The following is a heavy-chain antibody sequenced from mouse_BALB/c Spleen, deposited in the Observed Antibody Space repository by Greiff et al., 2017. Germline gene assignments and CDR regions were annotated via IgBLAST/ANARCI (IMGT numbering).Heavy chain of an antibody. CDR3: TRRTTGTPFAY. CDR2: IDPETGGT. CDR1: GYTFNDYE. Sequence: QVHVKQSGAELVRPGASVTLSCKASGYTFNDYEMHWVKQTPVNGLEWIGAIDPETGGTAYNQKFKGKATLTADKSSSTAYMELRSLTSEDSAVYYCTRRTTGTPFAYWGQGTLVTVSA. V-gene: IGHV1-15*01. D-gene: IGHD4-1*02. J-gene: IGHJ3*01.